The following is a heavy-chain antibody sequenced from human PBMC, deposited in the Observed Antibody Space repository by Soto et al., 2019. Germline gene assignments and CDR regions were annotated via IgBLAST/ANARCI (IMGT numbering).Heavy chain of an antibody. CDR2: IWYDGSNK. CDR1: GFTFSSYG. V-gene: IGHV3-33*01. Sequence: GGSLRLSCASSGFTFSSYGMHWVRQAPGKGLEWVAVIWYDGSNKYYADSVKGRFTISRDNSKNTLYLQMNSLRAEDTAVYYCARSPVAGTGYFDYWGQGTLVTVSS. J-gene: IGHJ4*02. CDR3: ARSPVAGTGYFDY. D-gene: IGHD6-19*01.